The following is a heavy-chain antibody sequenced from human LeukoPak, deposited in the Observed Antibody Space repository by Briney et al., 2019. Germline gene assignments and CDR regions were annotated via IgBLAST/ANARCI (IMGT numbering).Heavy chain of an antibody. CDR3: ARYSPATGYSSGWYDY. J-gene: IGHJ4*02. CDR2: IYYSGST. D-gene: IGHD6-19*01. Sequence: SETLSLTCTVSGGSISSYYWSWIRQPPGKGLEWIGYIYYSGSTNYNPSLKSRVTISVDTSKNQFSLKLSSVTAADTAVYYCARYSPATGYSSGWYDYWGQGTLVTVSS. V-gene: IGHV4-59*01. CDR1: GGSISSYY.